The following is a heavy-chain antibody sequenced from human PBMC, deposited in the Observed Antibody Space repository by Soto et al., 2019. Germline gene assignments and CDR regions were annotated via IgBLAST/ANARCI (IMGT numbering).Heavy chain of an antibody. D-gene: IGHD1-1*01. V-gene: IGHV1-69*13. CDR3: ARDETPTSQRKRYYYYYGMDV. CDR2: IIPIFGTA. CDR1: GGSFSSYA. J-gene: IGHJ6*02. Sequence: ASVKVSCEASGGSFSSYAISWVRQAPGQGLEWMGGIIPIFGTANYAQKFQGRVTITADESTSTAYMELSSLRSEDTAVYYCARDETPTSQRKRYYYYYGMDVWGQGTTVTVSS.